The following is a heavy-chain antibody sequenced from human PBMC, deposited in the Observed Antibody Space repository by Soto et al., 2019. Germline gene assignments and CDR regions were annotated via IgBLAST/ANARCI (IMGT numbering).Heavy chain of an antibody. CDR3: ARVPYKAARRDYYYGMDV. Sequence: QVQLVESGGGVVQPGRSLRLSCAASGFTFSSYGMHWVRQAPGKGLEWVAVIWYDGSNKYYADSVKGRFTISRDNSKNTLYLQMNSLRAEDTAVYYCARVPYKAARRDYYYGMDVWGQGTTVTVSS. CDR1: GFTFSSYG. D-gene: IGHD6-6*01. CDR2: IWYDGSNK. V-gene: IGHV3-33*01. J-gene: IGHJ6*02.